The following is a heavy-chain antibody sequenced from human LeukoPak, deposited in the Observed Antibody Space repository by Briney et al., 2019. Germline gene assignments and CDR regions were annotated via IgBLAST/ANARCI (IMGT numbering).Heavy chain of an antibody. Sequence: GGSLRLSCAASGFTFSSCWMSWVRQAPGKGLEWVANIKQDGSEKYYVDSVKGRFTISRDNAKNSLYLQMNSLRAEDTAVYYCASGGWRGDDWGQGTLVTVSS. V-gene: IGHV3-7*01. D-gene: IGHD6-19*01. CDR3: ASGGWRGDD. CDR2: IKQDGSEK. J-gene: IGHJ4*02. CDR1: GFTFSSCW.